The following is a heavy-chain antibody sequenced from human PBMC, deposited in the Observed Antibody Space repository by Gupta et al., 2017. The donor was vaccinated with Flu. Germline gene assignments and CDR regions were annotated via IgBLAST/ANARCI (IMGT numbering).Heavy chain of an antibody. D-gene: IGHD6-13*01. CDR2: IIPIFGTD. J-gene: IGHJ6*02. Sequence: GREWVGGIIPIFGTDNYAQKFRDRVTITADESTNTAYMELSSLRSEDTAVYYCATQLGYSSSWFYYYHGRDVWGQGTTVTVSS. CDR3: ATQLGYSSSWFYYYHGRDV. V-gene: IGHV1-69*01.